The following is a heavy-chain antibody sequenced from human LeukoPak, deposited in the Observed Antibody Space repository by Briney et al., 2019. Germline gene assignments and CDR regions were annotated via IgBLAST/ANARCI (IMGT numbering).Heavy chain of an antibody. CDR2: IWYDGSNK. Sequence: GGSLRLSCAASGFIFSNYGMHWVRQAPGKGLEWVAVIWYDGSNKYYADSVKGRFTISRDNSKSTLYLQMNSLRAEDTAVYYCAKHSLKTGYSSGRIWDYWGQGTLVTVSS. D-gene: IGHD6-19*01. CDR3: AKHSLKTGYSSGRIWDY. CDR1: GFIFSNYG. V-gene: IGHV3-33*06. J-gene: IGHJ4*02.